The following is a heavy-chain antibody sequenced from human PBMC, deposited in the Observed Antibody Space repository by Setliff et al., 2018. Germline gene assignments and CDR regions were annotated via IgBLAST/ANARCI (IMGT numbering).Heavy chain of an antibody. D-gene: IGHD6-19*01. J-gene: IGHJ5*02. V-gene: IGHV1-18*01. Sequence: ASVKVSCKASGYTFTSYGFSWVRQAPGQGLEWMGWISVYNGKTKYAQKFQGRVTMTTDTSTRTAYMEVTSLRSDDTAVYYCARSEMGSGWGAWGQGTLVTVSS. CDR3: ARSEMGSGWGA. CDR2: ISVYNGKT. CDR1: GYTFTSYG.